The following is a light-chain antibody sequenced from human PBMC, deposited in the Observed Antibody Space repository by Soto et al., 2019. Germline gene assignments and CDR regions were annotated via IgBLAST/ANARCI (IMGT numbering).Light chain of an antibody. CDR3: QQYNGYSWT. CDR1: QSISSW. CDR2: DAS. J-gene: IGKJ1*01. Sequence: DIHMTQSPSTLSASVGDRVTITCRASQSISSWLAWYKQKPGKAPKLLIYDASILESGVPSRFSGVGSWTDISLTISSLQPDDFATYYGQQYNGYSWTFVQGTKVEIK. V-gene: IGKV1-5*01.